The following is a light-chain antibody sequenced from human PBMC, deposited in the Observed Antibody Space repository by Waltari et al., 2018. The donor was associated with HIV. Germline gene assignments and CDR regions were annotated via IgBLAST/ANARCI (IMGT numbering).Light chain of an antibody. Sequence: QSALTQPPSASGSPGQSVTISCTGTSSDVGGYNYVSWYQQHPGKAPKLMIHEVSKRPSGVHDRFSGSKSGNTASLTVSGLQAEDEADYYCSSYAGSNTHVVFGGGTKLTVL. CDR3: SSYAGSNTHVV. J-gene: IGLJ2*01. CDR1: SSDVGGYNY. CDR2: EVS. V-gene: IGLV2-8*01.